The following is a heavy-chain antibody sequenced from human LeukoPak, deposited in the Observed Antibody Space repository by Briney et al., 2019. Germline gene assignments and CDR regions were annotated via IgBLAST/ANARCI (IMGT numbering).Heavy chain of an antibody. CDR1: GGSISDSNYF. J-gene: IGHJ4*02. CDR2: IYYSGSI. Sequence: PSETLSLTCTVSGGSISDSNYFWGWIRQPPGKGLEWIGNIYYSGSISYNPSLKSRVTISVDTSKNQFSLKLSSVTAADTAVYYCARHLRAVAGGRYFDYWGQGTQVTVSS. CDR3: ARHLRAVAGGRYFDY. V-gene: IGHV4-39*01. D-gene: IGHD6-19*01.